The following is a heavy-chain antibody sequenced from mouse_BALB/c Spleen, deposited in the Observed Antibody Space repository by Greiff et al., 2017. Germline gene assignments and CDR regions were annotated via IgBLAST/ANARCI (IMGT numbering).Heavy chain of an antibody. CDR1: GFTFSSFG. CDR2: ISSGSSTI. D-gene: IGHD1-1*01. J-gene: IGHJ1*01. CDR3: ARRAFYYGSSLGFDV. V-gene: IGHV5-17*02. Sequence: EVKVVESGGGLVQPGGSRKLSCAASGFTFSSFGMHWVRQAPEKGLEWFAYISSGSSTIYYADTVKGRFTISRDNPKNTLFLQMTILRSEDTAMYYCARRAFYYGSSLGFDVWGAGTTVTVSS.